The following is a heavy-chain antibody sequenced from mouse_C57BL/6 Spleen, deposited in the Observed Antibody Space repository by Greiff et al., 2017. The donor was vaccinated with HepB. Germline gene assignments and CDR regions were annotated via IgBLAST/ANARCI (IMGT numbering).Heavy chain of an antibody. CDR3: ARTWSLDY. CDR1: GFTFSSYA. CDR2: ISDGGSYT. J-gene: IGHJ2*01. V-gene: IGHV5-4*03. Sequence: EVKLMESGGGLVKPGGSLKLSCAASGFTFSSYAMSWVRQTPEKRLEWVATISDGGSYTYYPDNVKGRFTISRDNAKNNLYLQMSHLKSEDTAMYYCARTWSLDYWGQGTTLTVSS. D-gene: IGHD1-1*02.